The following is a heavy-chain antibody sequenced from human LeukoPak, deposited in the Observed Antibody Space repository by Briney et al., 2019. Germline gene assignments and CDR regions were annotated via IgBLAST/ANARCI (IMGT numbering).Heavy chain of an antibody. Sequence: SETLSLTCAVYGGSFSGYYWSWIRQPPGKGLEWIGEINHSGSTNYNPSLKSRVTISVDTSKNQFSLQLSSVTAADTAVYYCAVSYGMDVWGQGTTVTVSS. V-gene: IGHV4-34*01. CDR2: INHSGST. J-gene: IGHJ6*02. CDR3: AVSYGMDV. CDR1: GGSFSGYY.